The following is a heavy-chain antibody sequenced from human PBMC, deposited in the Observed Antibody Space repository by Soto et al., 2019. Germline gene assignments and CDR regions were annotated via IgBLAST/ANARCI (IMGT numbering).Heavy chain of an antibody. V-gene: IGHV1-24*01. J-gene: IGHJ6*02. CDR2: FDPEDGET. Sequence: ASVKVSCKVSGYTLTELSMHWVRQAPGKGLEWMGGFDPEDGETIYAQKLQGRVTMTTDTSTSTAYMELRSLRSDDTAVYYCARLYCISTSCYLGMDVWGQGTTVTVSS. CDR1: GYTLTELS. D-gene: IGHD2-2*01. CDR3: ARLYCISTSCYLGMDV.